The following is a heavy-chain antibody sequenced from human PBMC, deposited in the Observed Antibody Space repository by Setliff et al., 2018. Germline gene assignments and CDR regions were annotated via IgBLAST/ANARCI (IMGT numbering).Heavy chain of an antibody. CDR1: GGSISPYY. J-gene: IGHJ4*02. Sequence: KPSETLSLTCTVSGGSISPYYWSWIRQSPGKGLEWIGYIYHSGYTNYNPSLKSRVTISVDTSKNQLSLRLSSVTAADTAVYYCARVPNWNYEGAWDYWGQGTLVTVSS. D-gene: IGHD1-7*01. CDR3: ARVPNWNYEGAWDY. CDR2: IYHSGYT. V-gene: IGHV4-59*12.